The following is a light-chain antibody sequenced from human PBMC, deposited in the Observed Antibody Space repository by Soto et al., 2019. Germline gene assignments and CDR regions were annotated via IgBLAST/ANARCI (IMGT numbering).Light chain of an antibody. Sequence: QSALTQPASVSGSPGQSIAISCTGTFSDVGGYDYVSWYQQHPDKAPKLMIYEVTKRPSGVSNRFSVSKSGNTASLTISGLKTEDEADYYCSSHTSVSTRVFGSGTKLTVL. CDR1: FSDVGGYDY. J-gene: IGLJ1*01. CDR3: SSHTSVSTRV. CDR2: EVT. V-gene: IGLV2-14*01.